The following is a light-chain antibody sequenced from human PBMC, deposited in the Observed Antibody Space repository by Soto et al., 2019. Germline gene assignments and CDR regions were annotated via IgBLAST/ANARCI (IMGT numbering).Light chain of an antibody. V-gene: IGKV1-39*01. J-gene: IGKJ1*01. CDR3: QQSYSTPWT. CDR2: AAS. CDR1: QSISSY. Sequence: DSQMTQSPSSLSASVGDRVTITCRASQSISSYLNWYQQKPGKAPKLLLYAASSLQSGVPSRFSGSGSGTDFTLTISSLQPEDFATYYCQQSYSTPWTFGQGTKVEIK.